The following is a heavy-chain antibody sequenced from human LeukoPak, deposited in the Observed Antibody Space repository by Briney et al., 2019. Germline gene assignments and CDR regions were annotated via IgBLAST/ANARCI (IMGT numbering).Heavy chain of an antibody. CDR1: GFAFSIFS. Sequence: GGSLRLSCAASGFAFSIFSLNWVRQTPGKRLEWVSYITGGSNKILYADSVKGRFTISRDNAKNSLYLQMNSLRDEDTAVYYCATSRDWRVESWGRGIAVTVSS. V-gene: IGHV3-48*02. D-gene: IGHD2-21*02. J-gene: IGHJ4*02. CDR3: ATSRDWRVES. CDR2: ITGGSNKI.